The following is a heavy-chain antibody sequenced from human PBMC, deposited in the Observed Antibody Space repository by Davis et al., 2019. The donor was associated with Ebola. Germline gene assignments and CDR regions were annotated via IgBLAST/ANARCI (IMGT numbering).Heavy chain of an antibody. CDR2: MDPDSGNT. CDR1: GYTFTSYD. V-gene: IGHV1-8*01. D-gene: IGHD2-21*01. Sequence: AASLKVSCKASGYTFTSYDINWVRQAPGQGLEWLGWMDPDSGNTGYAQKFQGRVTMTRNTSISTAYMELSSLRSEDTAVYYCARGGVAYSDLDCWGQGTLVTVSS. CDR3: ARGGVAYSDLDC. J-gene: IGHJ4*02.